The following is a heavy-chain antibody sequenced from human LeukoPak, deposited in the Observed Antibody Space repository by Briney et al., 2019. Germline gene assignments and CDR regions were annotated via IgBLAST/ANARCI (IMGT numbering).Heavy chain of an antibody. CDR2: INPNSGGT. CDR3: ARGLNYYYGMDV. V-gene: IGHV1-2*02. J-gene: IGHJ6*02. Sequence: ASVKVSCKASGYTFTGYYMHWVRQAPGQGLEWMGWINPNSGGTNYVQKFQGRVTMTRDTSISTAYMELSRLRSDDTAVYYCARGLNYYYGMDVWGQGTTVTVSS. CDR1: GYTFTGYY.